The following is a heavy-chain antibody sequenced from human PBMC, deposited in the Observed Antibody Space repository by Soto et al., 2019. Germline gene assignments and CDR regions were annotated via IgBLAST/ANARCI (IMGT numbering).Heavy chain of an antibody. V-gene: IGHV5-51*01. CDR1: GYSFTSYW. Sequence: GESLKISCKGSGYSFTSYWIGWVRQMPGKGLEWMGIIYPGDSDTRYSPSFQGQVTISADKSISTAYLQWSSLKASDTAMYYCARPRYYYDSSGAPGAFDIWGQGTMVTVSS. CDR2: IYPGDSDT. CDR3: ARPRYYYDSSGAPGAFDI. D-gene: IGHD3-22*01. J-gene: IGHJ3*02.